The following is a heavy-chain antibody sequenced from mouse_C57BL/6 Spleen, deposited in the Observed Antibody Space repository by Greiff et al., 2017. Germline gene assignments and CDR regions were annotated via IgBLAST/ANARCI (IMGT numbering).Heavy chain of an antibody. CDR1: GYTFTSYW. CDR2: IYPGSGST. Sequence: VQLQQPGAELVKPGASVKMSCKASGYTFTSYWITWVKQRPGQGLEWIGDIYPGSGSTNYNEKFKSKATLTVDTSSSTAYMQLSSLTSEDSAVYYCARSYYGSSYEENAMDYWGQGTSVTVSS. CDR3: ARSYYGSSYEENAMDY. J-gene: IGHJ4*01. V-gene: IGHV1-55*01. D-gene: IGHD1-1*01.